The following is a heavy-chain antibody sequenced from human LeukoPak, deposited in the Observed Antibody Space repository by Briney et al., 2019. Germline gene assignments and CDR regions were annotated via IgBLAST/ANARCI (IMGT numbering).Heavy chain of an antibody. CDR2: IWYDGSNK. V-gene: IGHV3-33*01. D-gene: IGHD3-22*01. Sequence: GGSLRLSCAASGFTFSSYAMYWVRQAPGKGLEWVTNIWYDGSNKYYADSVKGRFTISRDNSKNTLYLQMNSLRAEDTAVYYCARGLFNYDNSGLHYWGQGTRVTVSP. CDR1: GFTFSSYA. J-gene: IGHJ4*02. CDR3: ARGLFNYDNSGLHY.